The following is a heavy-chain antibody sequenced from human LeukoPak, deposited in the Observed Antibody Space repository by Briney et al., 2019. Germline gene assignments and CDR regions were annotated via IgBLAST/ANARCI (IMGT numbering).Heavy chain of an antibody. J-gene: IGHJ4*02. CDR3: ARRVYSSGWYIEDY. CDR1: GNTFTSYL. D-gene: IGHD6-19*01. V-gene: IGHV5-51*01. CDR2: IYPGDSDN. Sequence: GAPLKFSSKGPGNTFTSYLIGGGRQLPEKGLGWMGIIYPGDSDNRYSPSFQGNVTISAAKSISTAYLQWSSLKASDTAMYYCARRVYSSGWYIEDYWGQGTLVTVSS.